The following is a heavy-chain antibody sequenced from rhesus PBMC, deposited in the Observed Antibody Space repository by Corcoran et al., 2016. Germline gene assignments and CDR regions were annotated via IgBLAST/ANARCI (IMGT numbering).Heavy chain of an antibody. V-gene: IGHV4-169*02. CDR1: GGSISSRY. CDR3: ARDGSDYSGSYYFDY. J-gene: IGHJ4*01. CDR2: IYGSGISN. Sequence: QLQLQESGPGLVTPSETLSVTCAVSGGSISSRYWSWIRQSPGKGLDWIGYIYGSGISNNYNPSLKSRVTLSVDTSQSQLSLKLSSVTAADTAVYYCARDGSDYSGSYYFDYWGQGVLVTVSS. D-gene: IGHD3-16*01.